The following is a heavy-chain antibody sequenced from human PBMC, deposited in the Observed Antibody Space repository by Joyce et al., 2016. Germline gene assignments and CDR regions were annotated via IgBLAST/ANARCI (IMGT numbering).Heavy chain of an antibody. CDR1: GFTFSSDS. J-gene: IGHJ4*02. CDR3: ARSSYTNGIFDY. D-gene: IGHD2-8*01. CDR2: LSSSSSYI. Sequence: EVQLVESGGGLVKPGGSLRLSCAASGFTFSSDSMSWVRQAPGKGLEWVSSLSSSSSYIKYTGSVKGRFTISRDNAKNSLYLQMNSLRVEDTAVYYCARSSYTNGIFDYWGQGTLVTVSS. V-gene: IGHV3-21*01.